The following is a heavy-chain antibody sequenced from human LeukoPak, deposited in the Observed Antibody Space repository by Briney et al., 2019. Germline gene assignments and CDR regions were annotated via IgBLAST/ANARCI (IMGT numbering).Heavy chain of an antibody. CDR1: GGSISSYY. V-gene: IGHV4-34*01. J-gene: IGHJ4*02. D-gene: IGHD5-18*01. Sequence: SETLSLTCTVSGGSISSYYWSWIRQPPGKGLEWIGEINHSGSTNYNPSLKSRVTISVGTSKNQFSLKLSSVTAADTAVYYCARGSRRRISYGFPFDYWGQGTLVTVSS. CDR3: ARGSRRRISYGFPFDY. CDR2: INHSGST.